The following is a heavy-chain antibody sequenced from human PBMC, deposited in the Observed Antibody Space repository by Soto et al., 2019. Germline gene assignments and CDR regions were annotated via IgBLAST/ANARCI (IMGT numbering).Heavy chain of an antibody. D-gene: IGHD3-22*01. CDR1: GFTFSSYS. CDR3: ARTYDSSGYYYPGGAFDI. Sequence: GGSLRLSCAASGFTFSSYSMNWVRQAPGKGLEWVSYISSSSSTIYYADSVKGRFTISRDNAKNSLYLQMNSLRDEDTAVYYCARTYDSSGYYYPGGAFDIWGQGTMVTVSS. CDR2: ISSSSSTI. V-gene: IGHV3-48*02. J-gene: IGHJ3*02.